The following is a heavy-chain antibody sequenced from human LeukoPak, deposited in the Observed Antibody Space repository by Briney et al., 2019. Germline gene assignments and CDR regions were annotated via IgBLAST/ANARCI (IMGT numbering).Heavy chain of an antibody. V-gene: IGHV3-7*03. Sequence: GASLRLSCAASGFTFSSYAMSWVRQAPGKGLEWVANIKQDGSEKYYVDSVKGRFTISRDNAKNSLYLQMNSLRAEDTAVYYCARDGACSGGSCYSPYFDYWGQGTLVTVSS. J-gene: IGHJ4*02. CDR1: GFTFSSYA. CDR3: ARDGACSGGSCYSPYFDY. D-gene: IGHD2-15*01. CDR2: IKQDGSEK.